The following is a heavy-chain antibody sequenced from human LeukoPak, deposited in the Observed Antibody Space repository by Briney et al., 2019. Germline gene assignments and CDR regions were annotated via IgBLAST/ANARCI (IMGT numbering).Heavy chain of an antibody. CDR1: GFTFSNYG. J-gene: IGHJ4*02. CDR2: IRNDGIHK. CDR3: AKDRSSSWSGGDY. V-gene: IGHV3-30*02. D-gene: IGHD6-13*01. Sequence: PGGSLRRSCAASGFTFSNYGMHWVRQAPGKGLEWVTFIRNDGIHKYYIDSVKGRFTISRDTSKNTLYPQMNSLRPEDTAVYYCAKDRSSSWSGGDYWGQGTLVTVSS.